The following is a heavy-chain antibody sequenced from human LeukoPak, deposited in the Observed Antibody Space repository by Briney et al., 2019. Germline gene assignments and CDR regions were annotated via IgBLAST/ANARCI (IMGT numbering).Heavy chain of an antibody. V-gene: IGHV3-30-3*01. Sequence: PGGSLRLSCAASGFTFSSYAMHWVRQAPGKGLEWVAVISYDGSNKYYADSVKGRFTISRDNSKNTLYLQMNSLRAGDTAVYYCARDNSLSGSYYGWFDPWGQGTLVTVSS. CDR1: GFTFSSYA. CDR3: ARDNSLSGSYYGWFDP. D-gene: IGHD1-26*01. J-gene: IGHJ5*02. CDR2: ISYDGSNK.